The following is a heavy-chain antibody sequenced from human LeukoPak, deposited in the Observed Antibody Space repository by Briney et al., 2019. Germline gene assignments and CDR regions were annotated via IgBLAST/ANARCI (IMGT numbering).Heavy chain of an antibody. V-gene: IGHV4-4*08. Sequence: SETLSLTCAVSGVSMNNNYWAWIRQSPRRELAWVGCMSFSGSATYNPSLNSRVCISVDSSTTQFSLDLTPLTAADTAAVYYSRGDDLLTGSYDWFNPSGEGTLVIVSS. CDR2: MSFSGSA. CDR3: SRGDDLLTGSYDWFNP. J-gene: IGHJ5*02. CDR1: GVSMNNNY. D-gene: IGHD3-9*01.